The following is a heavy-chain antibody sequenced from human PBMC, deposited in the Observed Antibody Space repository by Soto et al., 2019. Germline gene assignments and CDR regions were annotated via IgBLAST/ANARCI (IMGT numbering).Heavy chain of an antibody. Sequence: ASVKVSCKASGYTFTSYGISWVRQAPGQGLECIGWISAYNGDTNYAQKLQGRVTMTTDTSTSTAYMERRSLRSDDTAVYYCARLGYCSRTSCYTAYYDYYYGMDVWGQGTTVTVSS. CDR2: ISAYNGDT. CDR1: GYTFTSYG. V-gene: IGHV1-18*04. J-gene: IGHJ6*02. CDR3: ARLGYCSRTSCYTAYYDYYYGMDV. D-gene: IGHD2-2*02.